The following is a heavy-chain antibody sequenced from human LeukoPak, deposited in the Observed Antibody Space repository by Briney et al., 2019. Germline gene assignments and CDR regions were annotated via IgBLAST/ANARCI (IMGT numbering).Heavy chain of an antibody. CDR1: GGTFSSYA. V-gene: IGHV1-69*13. CDR2: IIPIFGTA. J-gene: IGHJ3*02. Sequence: SVKVSCKASGGTFSSYAISWVRQAPGQGLEWMGGIIPIFGTANYAQKFQGRVTITADESTSTAYMELSSLRSEDTAVYYCARMKFTMIVVVITTHDAFDIWGQGTMVTVSS. CDR3: ARMKFTMIVVVITTHDAFDI. D-gene: IGHD3-22*01.